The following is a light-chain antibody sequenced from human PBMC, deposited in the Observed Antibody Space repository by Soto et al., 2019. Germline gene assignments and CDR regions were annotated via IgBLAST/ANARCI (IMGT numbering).Light chain of an antibody. CDR2: AAS. CDR1: QGISGY. CDR3: QQLNSYPIT. J-gene: IGKJ5*01. Sequence: DIQLTQSPSFLSASVGDRVTITCRASQGISGYIAWYQQKSGKAPKLLIYAASTLQSGVPSRFSGSGSGTEFTLTISSLQPEDFATYYCQQLNSYPITFGQGTRLEI. V-gene: IGKV1-9*01.